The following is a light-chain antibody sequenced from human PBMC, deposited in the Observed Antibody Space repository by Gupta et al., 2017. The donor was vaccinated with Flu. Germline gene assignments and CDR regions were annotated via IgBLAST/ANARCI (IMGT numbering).Light chain of an antibody. Sequence: QSVLTQPPSVSGAPGQRVTITCTGTYSNIGAGYDVHWYQQLPRTAPKLLIYANDNRPSGVPDRFSASNSDTSASLAITGLQPEDEAVYYCQSYDTSLSAVVFAGGTKLTVL. CDR2: AND. CDR1: YSNIGAGYD. CDR3: QSYDTSLSAVV. V-gene: IGLV1-40*02. J-gene: IGLJ2*01.